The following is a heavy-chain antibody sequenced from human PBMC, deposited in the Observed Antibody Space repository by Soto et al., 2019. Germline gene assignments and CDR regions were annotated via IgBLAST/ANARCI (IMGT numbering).Heavy chain of an antibody. CDR3: ARDVDADFRTDFDY. J-gene: IGHJ4*02. CDR1: GFTFSDYY. CDR2: ISGNGEII. D-gene: IGHD4-17*01. V-gene: IGHV3-11*01. Sequence: GGSLRLSCAASGFTFSDYYIHWIRRAPWKGLEWISYISGNGEIIQYAASARGRFTISRDNAENSVYLEMDSLRAEDTALYYCARDVDADFRTDFDYWGRGTLVTVST.